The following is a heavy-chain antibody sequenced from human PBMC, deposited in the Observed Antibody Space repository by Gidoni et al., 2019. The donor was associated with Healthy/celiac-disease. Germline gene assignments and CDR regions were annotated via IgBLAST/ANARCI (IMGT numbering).Heavy chain of an antibody. Sequence: EVQLVESGGGLVQPGGSLRLSGAASGFTFSSYEMNWVRQAPGKGLEWFSYISSSGSTIYYADSVKGRFTISRDNAKNSLYLQMNSLRAEDTAVYYCARELRGVRGVHVDYWGQGTLVTVSS. D-gene: IGHD3-10*01. CDR2: ISSSGSTI. V-gene: IGHV3-48*03. J-gene: IGHJ4*02. CDR1: GFTFSSYE. CDR3: ARELRGVRGVHVDY.